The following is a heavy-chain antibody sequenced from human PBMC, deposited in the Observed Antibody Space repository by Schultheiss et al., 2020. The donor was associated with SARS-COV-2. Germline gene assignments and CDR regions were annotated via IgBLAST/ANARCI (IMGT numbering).Heavy chain of an antibody. CDR2: ISYDGSNK. Sequence: GGSLRLSCAASGISFSSYAMHWVRQAPGKGLEWVAVISYDGSNKYYADSVKGRVTISRDNGKNTLYLEINSLRAEDTAVYYCARDRDQADYGDYVFSMDVWGQGTTVTVSS. CDR1: GISFSSYA. V-gene: IGHV3-30*01. J-gene: IGHJ6*02. D-gene: IGHD4-17*01. CDR3: ARDRDQADYGDYVFSMDV.